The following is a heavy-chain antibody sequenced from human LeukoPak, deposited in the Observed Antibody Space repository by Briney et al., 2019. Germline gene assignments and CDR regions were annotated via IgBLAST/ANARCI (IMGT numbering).Heavy chain of an antibody. CDR2: INRDGTEK. V-gene: IGHV3-7*04. CDR3: VRGHWYFES. Sequence: GGSLRLSCATSGFNFSDSRMTWVRQAPGKGLQWVANINRDGTEKHFLDSIEGRFTISRDNRKKSLYLQMNSLRPQDTAVYFCVRGHWYFESWGQGTQVTVSS. CDR1: GFNFSDSR. J-gene: IGHJ4*02.